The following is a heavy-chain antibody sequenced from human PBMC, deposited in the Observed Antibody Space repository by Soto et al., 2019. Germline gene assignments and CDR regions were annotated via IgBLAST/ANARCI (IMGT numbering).Heavy chain of an antibody. D-gene: IGHD2-2*01. V-gene: IGHV1-2*04. CDR3: ARGGYCSSTSCSDGGLDY. J-gene: IGHJ4*02. Sequence: ASVKVSCKASGYTFTGYYMHWLRQAPGQGLEWMGWINPNSGGTNYAQKFQGWVTMTRDTSISTAYMELSRLRSDDTAVYYCARGGYCSSTSCSDGGLDYWGQGTLVTVSS. CDR2: INPNSGGT. CDR1: GYTFTGYY.